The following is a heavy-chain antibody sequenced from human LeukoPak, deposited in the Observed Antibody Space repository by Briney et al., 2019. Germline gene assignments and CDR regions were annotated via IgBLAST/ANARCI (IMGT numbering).Heavy chain of an antibody. CDR3: AREEVGATSYFDY. CDR2: IKQDGSEK. CDR1: GFTFSSFG. D-gene: IGHD1-26*01. Sequence: GGSLRLSCAASGFTFSSFGMHWVRQAPGKGLEWVANIKQDGSEKYYVDSVKGRFTISRDNAKNSLYLQMNSLRAEDTAVYYCAREEVGATSYFDYWGQGTLVTVSS. J-gene: IGHJ4*02. V-gene: IGHV3-7*01.